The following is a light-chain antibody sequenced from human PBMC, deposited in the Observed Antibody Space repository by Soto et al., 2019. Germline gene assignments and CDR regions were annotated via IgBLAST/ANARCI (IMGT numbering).Light chain of an antibody. V-gene: IGLV2-18*01. CDR3: SLYSSNGSLI. J-gene: IGLJ1*01. CDR2: DVN. Sequence: QSVLTQPRSVSGSPGQSVTTSCTGTSSDVGGYNYVSWYQQAPGTAPKLIIYDVNNRPSGAPDRFSGSTSGNTASLTISGLQAEDETDYFCSLYSSNGSLIFGPGTKVTVL. CDR1: SSDVGGYNY.